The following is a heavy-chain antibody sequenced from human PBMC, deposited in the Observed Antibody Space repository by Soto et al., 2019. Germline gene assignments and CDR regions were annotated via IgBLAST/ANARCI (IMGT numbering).Heavy chain of an antibody. CDR3: YRFEYSYGPDYYGMDV. D-gene: IGHD5-18*01. CDR2: IIPIFGTA. J-gene: IGHJ6*02. V-gene: IGHV1-69*13. Sequence: SVKVSCKASGGTFSSYAISWVRQAPGQGLEWMGGIIPIFGTANYAQKFQGRVTITADESTSTAYMELSSLRSEDTAVYYCYRFEYSYGPDYYGMDVWGQGTTVTVSS. CDR1: GGTFSSYA.